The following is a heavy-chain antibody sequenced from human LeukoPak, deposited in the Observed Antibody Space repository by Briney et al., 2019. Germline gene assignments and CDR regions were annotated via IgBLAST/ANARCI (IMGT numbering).Heavy chain of an antibody. V-gene: IGHV3-7*01. CDR3: ARVIEYYDSSGYYHAYFDY. CDR1: GFTFSSYG. D-gene: IGHD3-22*01. J-gene: IGHJ4*02. CDR2: IKQDGSEK. Sequence: GGSLRLSCAASGFTFSSYGMHWVRQAPGKGLEWVANIKQDGSEKYYVDSVKGRFTISRDNAKNSLYLQMNSLRAEDTAVYYCARVIEYYDSSGYYHAYFDYWGQGTLVTVSS.